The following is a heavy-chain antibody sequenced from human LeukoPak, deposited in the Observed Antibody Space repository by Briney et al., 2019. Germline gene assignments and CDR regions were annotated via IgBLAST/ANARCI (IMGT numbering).Heavy chain of an antibody. CDR3: AREYYDSSGYYGVYDY. D-gene: IGHD3-22*01. CDR1: GYTFTGYY. V-gene: IGHV1-2*02. Sequence: ASVKVSCKASGYTFTGYYMHWVRQAPGQGLEWMGWINPNSGGTNYAQKFQGRVTMTRDTSISTAYMEPSRLRSDDTAVYYCAREYYDSSGYYGVYDYWGQGTLVAVSS. CDR2: INPNSGGT. J-gene: IGHJ4*02.